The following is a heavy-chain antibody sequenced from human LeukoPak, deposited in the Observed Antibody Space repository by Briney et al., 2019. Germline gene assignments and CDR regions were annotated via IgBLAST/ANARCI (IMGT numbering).Heavy chain of an antibody. CDR1: GFTFSSYA. CDR3: AKLKMATILRAFDI. D-gene: IGHD5-24*01. V-gene: IGHV3-23*01. Sequence: PGGTLRLSCAASGFTFSSYAMSWVRQAPGKGLEWVSGIYGSGGSPDYADSVKGRFTISRDNSKNTLYVQMNSLRAEDTAIYYCAKLKMATILRAFDIWGQGTMVTVSS. CDR2: IYGSGGSP. J-gene: IGHJ3*02.